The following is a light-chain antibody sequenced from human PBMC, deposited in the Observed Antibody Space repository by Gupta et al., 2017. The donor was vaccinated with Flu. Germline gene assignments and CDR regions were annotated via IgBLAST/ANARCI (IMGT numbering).Light chain of an antibody. CDR1: SSDVGGYNY. CDR2: EVT. V-gene: IGLV2-8*01. CDR3: SSYAGRNILI. J-gene: IGLJ2*01. Sequence: QSALPQPPSASGSPGQSVTISCTGTSSDVGGYNYVSWYQQHPGKAPKLMIYEVTKRPSGVPDRFSGSKSGNTASLTVSGLQAEDEADYFCSSYAGRNILIFGGGTKVTVL.